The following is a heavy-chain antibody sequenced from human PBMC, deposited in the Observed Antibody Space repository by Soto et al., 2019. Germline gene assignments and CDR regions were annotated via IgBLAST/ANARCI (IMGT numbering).Heavy chain of an antibody. CDR1: GGTFSSYA. CDR3: AAAYYYDSSGYYSHSDYYYYGMDV. V-gene: IGHV1-69*13. CDR2: IIPIFGTA. J-gene: IGHJ6*02. D-gene: IGHD3-22*01. Sequence: ASVKVSCKASGGTFSSYAISWVRQAPGQGLEWMGGIIPIFGTANYAQKFQGRVTITADESTSTAYMELSSLRSEDTAVYYCAAAYYYDSSGYYSHSDYYYYGMDVWGQGTTVTVS.